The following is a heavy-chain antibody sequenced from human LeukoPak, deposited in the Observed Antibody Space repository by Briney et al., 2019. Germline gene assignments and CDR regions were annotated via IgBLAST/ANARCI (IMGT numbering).Heavy chain of an antibody. CDR2: IYPRDSDT. D-gene: IGHD1-26*01. Sequence: GESLQISCKGSGYTFSSYWIGWVRQIPGKGLEWMGIIYPRDSDTRYSPSFQGQVTISADKSISTAYLQWSSLKASDTAMYYCAGNQMVGATRSPFDYWGQGTLVSVSS. V-gene: IGHV5-51*01. CDR1: GYTFSSYW. CDR3: AGNQMVGATRSPFDY. J-gene: IGHJ4*02.